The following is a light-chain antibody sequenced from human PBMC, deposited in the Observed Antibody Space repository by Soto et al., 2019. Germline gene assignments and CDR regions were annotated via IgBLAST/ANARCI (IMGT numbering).Light chain of an antibody. CDR1: NSNIGSDI. J-gene: IGLJ1*01. V-gene: IGLV1-44*01. CDR3: ATWDGGLSGPFV. CDR2: TTN. Sequence: VLTQPPSASGTPGQRATISCCGSNSNIGSDIVNCYQLLPGAAPEVLINTTNQRPSGVPERFSGSKSGTSASLAISGLQSEDEANSSCATWDGGLSGPFVFGTGTKVT.